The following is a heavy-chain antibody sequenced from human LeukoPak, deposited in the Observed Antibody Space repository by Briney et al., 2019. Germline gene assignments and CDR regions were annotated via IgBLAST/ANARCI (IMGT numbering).Heavy chain of an antibody. CDR1: GGSISSYY. Sequence: SETLSLTCTVSGGSISSYYWSWIRQPPGNGLECLGYIYYSGSTNYNPSLKSRVTISVDTSKNQFSLKLSSVTAADTAVYYCARDPTYYDFWSGSQGAFDIWGQGTMVTVSS. V-gene: IGHV4-59*01. CDR3: ARDPTYYDFWSGSQGAFDI. CDR2: IYYSGST. J-gene: IGHJ3*02. D-gene: IGHD3-3*01.